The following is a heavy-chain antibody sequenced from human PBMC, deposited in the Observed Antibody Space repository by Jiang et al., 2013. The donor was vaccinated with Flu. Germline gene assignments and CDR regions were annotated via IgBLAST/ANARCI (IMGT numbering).Heavy chain of an antibody. V-gene: IGHV4-59*01. CDR3: ARDLAGYYFDY. Sequence: KGLEWIGYIYYKSGAPTTTPPLKSRVTISVDTSKNQFSLKLSSVTAADTAVYYCARDLAGYYFDYWGQGTLVTVSS. J-gene: IGHJ4*02. D-gene: IGHD6-13*01. CDR2: IYYKSGAP.